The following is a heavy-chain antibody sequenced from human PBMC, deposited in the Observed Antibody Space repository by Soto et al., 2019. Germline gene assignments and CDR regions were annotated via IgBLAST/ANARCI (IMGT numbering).Heavy chain of an antibody. D-gene: IGHD1-26*01. CDR1: GGSISSYY. CDR3: ARDLRVGATTWYYYGMDV. V-gene: IGHV4-59*12. CDR2: IYYSGST. J-gene: IGHJ6*02. Sequence: PSETLSLTCTVSGGSISSYYWSWIRQPPGKGLEWIGYIYYSGSTNYNPSLKSRVTISVDTSKNQFSLKLSSVTAEDTAVYYCARDLRVGATTWYYYGMDVWGQGTTVTVSS.